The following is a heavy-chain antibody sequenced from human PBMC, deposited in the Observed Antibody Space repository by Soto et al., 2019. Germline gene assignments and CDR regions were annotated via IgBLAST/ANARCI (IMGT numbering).Heavy chain of an antibody. CDR1: GGSISSGGYY. Sequence: QVQLQESGPGLVKPSQTLSLTCTDSGGSISSGGYYWSWIRQHPGKGLEWIGYIYYSGSTYYNPSLKSRVTISVDTSKNQFSLKLSSVTAADTAVYYCARDARLELFRYYYMDVWGKGTTVTVSS. CDR3: ARDARLELFRYYYMDV. J-gene: IGHJ6*03. D-gene: IGHD1-7*01. V-gene: IGHV4-31*03. CDR2: IYYSGST.